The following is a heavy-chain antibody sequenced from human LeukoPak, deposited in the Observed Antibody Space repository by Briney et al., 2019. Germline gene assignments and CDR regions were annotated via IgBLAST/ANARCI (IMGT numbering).Heavy chain of an antibody. CDR3: AHSLPQKWLVSFDH. D-gene: IGHD6-19*01. J-gene: IGHJ4*02. CDR1: GFSLSTSGVG. Sequence: SGPTLVNPTQTLTLTCTFSGFSLSTSGVGVAWIRQPPGKALEWLALIYGDDDKRQRSSLKNSFIITKDTSKNQVVLTMTNMDPVDTATYYCAHSLPQKWLVSFDHWGQGILVTVSS. CDR2: IYGDDDK. V-gene: IGHV2-5*02.